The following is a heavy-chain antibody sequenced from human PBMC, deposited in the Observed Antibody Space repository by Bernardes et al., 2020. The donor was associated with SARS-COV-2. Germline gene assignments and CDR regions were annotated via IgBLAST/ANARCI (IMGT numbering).Heavy chain of an antibody. V-gene: IGHV3-48*03. D-gene: IGHD1-26*01. J-gene: IGHJ4*02. CDR1: GFTFSTYE. CDR2: ISRSGTTI. Sequence: GGSLRLSCAASGFTFSTYEMNWVRQAPGKGLEWVSYISRSGTTIYYADSVKGQFTISRDNAKNSLYLQMNSLRVEDTAVYYCTRGGVGAASYYFDYWGQGTLVTVSS. CDR3: TRGGVGAASYYFDY.